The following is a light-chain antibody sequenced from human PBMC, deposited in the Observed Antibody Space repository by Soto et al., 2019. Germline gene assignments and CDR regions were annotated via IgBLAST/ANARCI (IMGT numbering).Light chain of an antibody. V-gene: IGKV3-15*01. J-gene: IGKJ5*01. Sequence: EIVLTQSPATLSVSPGERVSLSCRASQSVNSKLAWYQQKPGQAPRLLIYGASTRATGIPARFSGSGSGTEFTLTISRLQSEDFAVYFCQKYNNWPPITFGQGTRLEIK. CDR2: GAS. CDR3: QKYNNWPPIT. CDR1: QSVNSK.